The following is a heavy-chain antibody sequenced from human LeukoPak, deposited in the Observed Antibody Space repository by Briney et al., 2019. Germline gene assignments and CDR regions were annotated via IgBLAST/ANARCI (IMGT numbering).Heavy chain of an antibody. CDR2: FRSKSGGGTI. CDR3: TTDLGDGRGGF. J-gene: IGHJ4*02. D-gene: IGHD3-16*01. CDR1: GFTFSNAW. Sequence: GGSLRLSCVGSGFTFSNAWMNWVRQAPGNGLEWVGLFRSKSGGGTIDYAAPVRGRFTISRDDSKNTLYLQMNSLRTEDTALYYCTTDLGDGRGGFGGQGTLVTVSS. V-gene: IGHV3-15*01.